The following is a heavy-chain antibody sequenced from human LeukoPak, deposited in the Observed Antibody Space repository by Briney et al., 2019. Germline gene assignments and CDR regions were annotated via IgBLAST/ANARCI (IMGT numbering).Heavy chain of an antibody. J-gene: IGHJ6*02. CDR2: ISWNSGSI. V-gene: IGHV3-9*01. D-gene: IGHD3-3*01. CDR3: ARARYYDFWSGYLDYYYYGMDV. Sequence: GGSLRLSCAASGFTFDDYAMHWVRQAPGKGLEWVSGISWNSGSIGYADSVKGRFTISRDNAKNSLYLQMNSLRAEDTAVYYCARARYYDFWSGYLDYYYYGMDVWGQGTTVTVSS. CDR1: GFTFDDYA.